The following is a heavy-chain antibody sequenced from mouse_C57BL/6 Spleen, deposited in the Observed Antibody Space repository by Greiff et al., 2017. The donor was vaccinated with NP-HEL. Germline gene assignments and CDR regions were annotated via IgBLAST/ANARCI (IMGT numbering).Heavy chain of an antibody. CDR1: GFTFSDYG. CDR3: ARAIYYSNYSFAY. Sequence: EVKLMESGGGLVKPGGSLKLSCAASGFTFSDYGMHWVRQAPEKGLEWVAYISSGSSTIYYADTVKGRFTISRDNAKNTLFLQMTRLRSEDTAMYYCARAIYYSNYSFAYWGQGTLVTVSA. D-gene: IGHD2-5*01. CDR2: ISSGSSTI. J-gene: IGHJ3*01. V-gene: IGHV5-17*01.